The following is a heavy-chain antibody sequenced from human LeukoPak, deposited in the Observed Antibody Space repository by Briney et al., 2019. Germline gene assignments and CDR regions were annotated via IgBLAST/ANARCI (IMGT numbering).Heavy chain of an antibody. CDR3: ARDEMATSLYRVFDY. J-gene: IGHJ4*02. CDR2: INPNSGGT. Sequence: GASVKVSCRASGYTFTGYYMHWVRQAPGQGLEWMGRINPNSGGTNYAQKFQGRVTMTRDTSISTAYMELSGLRSDDTAVYYCARDEMATSLYRVFDYWGQGTLVTVSS. CDR1: GYTFTGYY. V-gene: IGHV1-2*06. D-gene: IGHD5-24*01.